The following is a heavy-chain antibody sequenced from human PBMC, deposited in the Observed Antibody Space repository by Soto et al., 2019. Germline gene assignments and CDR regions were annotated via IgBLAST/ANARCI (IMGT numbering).Heavy chain of an antibody. J-gene: IGHJ4*02. D-gene: IGHD2-8*01. CDR1: GYNFIDYG. CDR2: IGGSNGDT. Sequence: QVHLVQSGAEVKKPGASVKVSCTSSGYNFIDYGMSWVRQAPGQGLEWMGWIGGSNGDTKFARKFPGRVNLTADTVTNTAYMDMRSVRVDDTGVSYCARDSNWLMMLCNYFDYWGQGTLVTVSS. CDR3: ARDSNWLMMLCNYFDY. V-gene: IGHV1-18*04.